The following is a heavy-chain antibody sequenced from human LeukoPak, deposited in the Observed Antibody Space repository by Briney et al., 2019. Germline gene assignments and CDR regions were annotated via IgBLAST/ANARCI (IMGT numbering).Heavy chain of an antibody. V-gene: IGHV1-18*01. J-gene: IGHJ4*02. CDR2: ISAYNGNT. CDR3: AREPSESFIDY. Sequence: ASVKVSCKASGYTFTSYAMNWVRQAPGQGLEWMGWISAYNGNTNYAQKLQGRVTMTTDTSTSTAYMELRSLRSDDTAVYYCAREPSESFIDYWGQGTLVTVSS. CDR1: GYTFTSYA. D-gene: IGHD1-26*01.